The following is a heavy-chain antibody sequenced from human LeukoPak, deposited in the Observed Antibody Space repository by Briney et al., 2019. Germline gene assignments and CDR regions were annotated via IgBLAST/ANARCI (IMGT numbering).Heavy chain of an antibody. V-gene: IGHV3-74*01. J-gene: IGHJ3*01. Sequence: GGSLRLSCAASGXTFTTSWMHWFRQAPGKGLVWVSRIESDGTSTTYADSVKGRFTISRDNAKNTLYLQMNSLRAEDTAVYYRARDQYSSTWYRGAFDVWGQGTMVSVSS. CDR1: GXTFTTSW. D-gene: IGHD6-13*01. CDR3: ARDQYSSTWYRGAFDV. CDR2: IESDGTST.